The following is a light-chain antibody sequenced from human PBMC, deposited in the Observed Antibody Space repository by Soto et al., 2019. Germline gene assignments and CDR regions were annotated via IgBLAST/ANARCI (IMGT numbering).Light chain of an antibody. V-gene: IGKV3-20*01. J-gene: IGKJ3*01. CDR3: QQYGSSFSFT. CDR1: QSVSSSY. CDR2: GAS. Sequence: EIVLTQSPCTLSLSPGERATLSCRASQSVSSSYLGWYQQKPGQPPTLLIYGASIRSTGIPDLFSGSGSGTDFDLTISSLEPDDFSVYYCQQYGSSFSFTFGPGTKVDIK.